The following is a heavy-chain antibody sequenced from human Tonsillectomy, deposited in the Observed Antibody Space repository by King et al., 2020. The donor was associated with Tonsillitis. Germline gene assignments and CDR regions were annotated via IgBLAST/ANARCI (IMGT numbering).Heavy chain of an antibody. J-gene: IGHJ4*02. CDR2: ITSDGTRT. CDR1: GFTFSYYW. CDR3: VRGVSYGSTVAYTFDS. D-gene: IGHD3-10*01. V-gene: IGHV3-74*02. Sequence: VQLVESGGGLVQPGGSLRLSCTASGFTFSYYWMHWVRQAPGKGLVWVSQITSDGTRTNYADAVKGRFTISRDDAKNTVHLQMNSLRGEDTALYYCVRGVSYGSTVAYTFDSWGQGTLVSVSS.